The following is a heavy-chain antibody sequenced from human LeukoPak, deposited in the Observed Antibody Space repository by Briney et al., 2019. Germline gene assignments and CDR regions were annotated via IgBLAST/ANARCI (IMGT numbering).Heavy chain of an antibody. CDR3: AILQHGGAFDI. V-gene: IGHV4-34*01. CDR2: INHSGST. CDR1: GGSFSGYY. J-gene: IGHJ3*02. Sequence: PSETLSLTCAVYGGSFSGYYWSWIRQPPGKGLEWIGEINHSGSTNYNPSLKSRVTISVDTSKNQFSLKLSSVTAADTAVYYCAILQHGGAFDIWGQGTRVTVSS. D-gene: IGHD4-11*01.